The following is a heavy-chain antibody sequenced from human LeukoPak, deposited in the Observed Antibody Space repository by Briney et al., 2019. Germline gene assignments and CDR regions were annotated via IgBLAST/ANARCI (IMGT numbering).Heavy chain of an antibody. CDR2: IKQDGSEK. Sequence: GGSLRLSCTASGFTFSTYWMTWVRQAPGKGPEWVASIKQDGSEKSYVDSVKGRFTISRDNAKNSLYLEMNTLRDEDTAVYYCAKERYCTISTCYTGSAFDIWGQGTMVTVSS. J-gene: IGHJ3*02. V-gene: IGHV3-7*04. CDR3: AKERYCTISTCYTGSAFDI. D-gene: IGHD2-2*02. CDR1: GFTFSTYW.